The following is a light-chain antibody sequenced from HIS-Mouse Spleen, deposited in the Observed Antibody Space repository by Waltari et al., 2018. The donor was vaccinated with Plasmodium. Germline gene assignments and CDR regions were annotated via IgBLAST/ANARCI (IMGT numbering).Light chain of an antibody. CDR2: DVS. J-gene: IGLJ2*01. V-gene: IGLV2-11*01. Sequence: QSALTQPRSVSGSPGQSVTISCTGTSSAVGGYNYVSWYQQHPGNAPKLMIYDVSKRPSGVPDRFSGSKSGNTASLTISGLQAEDEADYYCCSYAGSSTLVFGGGTKLTVL. CDR1: SSAVGGYNY. CDR3: CSYAGSSTLV.